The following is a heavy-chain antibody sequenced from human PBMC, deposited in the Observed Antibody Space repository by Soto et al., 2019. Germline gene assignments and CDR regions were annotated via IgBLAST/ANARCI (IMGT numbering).Heavy chain of an antibody. CDR3: AKGQSKNWGSIFANFDH. V-gene: IGHV3-23*01. CDR2: ISGSGGST. J-gene: IGHJ4*02. CDR1: GFTFSSYA. D-gene: IGHD7-27*01. Sequence: EVQLLESGGGLVQPGGSLRLSCAASGFTFSSYAMSWVRQAPGKGLEWVSAISGSGGSTYYADSVKGRFTISRDNSKNTLYLQMNSLSAEDTAVYYCAKGQSKNWGSIFANFDHWGQGTLVTVSS.